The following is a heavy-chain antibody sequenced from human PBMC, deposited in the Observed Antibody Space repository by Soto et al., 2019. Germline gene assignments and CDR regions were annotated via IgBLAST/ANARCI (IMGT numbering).Heavy chain of an antibody. J-gene: IGHJ4*02. Sequence: LSLTCRVSGGSMSGYYWSWIRQAPGKGLEWIGYVYYTGSTNYNPSLQGRVTISVDTSNKQFSLSLRLVTAADTAVYFCARSIAVPSSHIDHWGQGIRVTVSS. CDR1: GGSMSGYY. V-gene: IGHV4-59*01. CDR3: ARSIAVPSSHIDH. D-gene: IGHD6-6*01. CDR2: VYYTGST.